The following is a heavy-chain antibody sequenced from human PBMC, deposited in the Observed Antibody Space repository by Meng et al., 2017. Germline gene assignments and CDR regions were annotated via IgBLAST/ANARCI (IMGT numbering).Heavy chain of an antibody. CDR2: ISAYNGNT. J-gene: IGHJ6*02. CDR1: GYTFTSYG. D-gene: IGHD6-19*01. CDR3: ARGGSSGLVGYYYYGMDV. Sequence: ASVKVSCKASGYTFTSYGISWVRQAPGQGLEWMGWISAYNGNTKYSQKFQGRVTITRDTSASTAYMELSSLRSEDTAVYYCARGGSSGLVGYYYYGMDVWGQGTTVTVSS. V-gene: IGHV1-18*01.